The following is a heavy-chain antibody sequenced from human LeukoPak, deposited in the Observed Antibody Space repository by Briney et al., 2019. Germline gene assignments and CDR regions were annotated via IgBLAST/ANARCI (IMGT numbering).Heavy chain of an antibody. CDR2: LYSADSGGRD. D-gene: IGHD3-16*01. Sequence: GGSLRLSCAASGLTVSSNFMSWVRQAPGKGLESVSLLYSADSGGRDYHADSVRGRFTVSRDISKNTMYLQMNNLRAEDTAVYYCAREDRGTDVWGQGTLVTASS. CDR3: AREDRGTDV. J-gene: IGHJ3*01. CDR1: GLTVSSNF. V-gene: IGHV3-66*01.